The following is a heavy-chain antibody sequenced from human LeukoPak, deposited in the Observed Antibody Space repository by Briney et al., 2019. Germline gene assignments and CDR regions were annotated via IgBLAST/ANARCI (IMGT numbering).Heavy chain of an antibody. J-gene: IGHJ4*02. CDR2: ISWKGGSI. D-gene: IGHD5-24*01. CDR3: AKEWGDGYNYFDY. CDR1: GFTFDDYA. Sequence: PGRSLRLSCVASGFTFDDYAMHWVRQAPGKGLEWVSGISWKGGSIGYADSVKGRFTISRDNAKNSLYLQMNSLRAEDTALYYCAKEWGDGYNYFDYWGQGTLVTVSS. V-gene: IGHV3-9*01.